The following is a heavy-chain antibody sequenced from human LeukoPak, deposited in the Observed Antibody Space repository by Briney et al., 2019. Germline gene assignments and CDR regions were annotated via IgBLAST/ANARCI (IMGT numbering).Heavy chain of an antibody. D-gene: IGHD3-10*01. CDR3: ARGPYGSGSYY. CDR2: IYYSGTT. Sequence: PSETLSLTCTVSGDSISSYYWSWIRQPPGKGLEWIGYIYYSGTTYYNPSLKSRVTISVDTSKNQFSLKLTSVTAADTAVYFCARGPYGSGSYYWGQGTLVTVSS. V-gene: IGHV4-59*08. J-gene: IGHJ4*02. CDR1: GDSISSYY.